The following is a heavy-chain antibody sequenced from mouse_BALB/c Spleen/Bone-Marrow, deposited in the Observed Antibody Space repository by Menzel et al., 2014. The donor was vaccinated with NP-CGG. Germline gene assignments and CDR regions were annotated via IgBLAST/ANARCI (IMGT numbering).Heavy chain of an antibody. CDR3: ARLGYYGWFAY. J-gene: IGHJ3*01. D-gene: IGHD1-1*01. CDR2: INPDSNTI. V-gene: IGHV4-1*02. CDR1: GFDFSSYW. Sequence: EVKLMESGGGLVQPGGSLKLSCAASGFDFSSYWMSWVRPAPGKGLEWIGEINPDSNTINYTPSLKDKFIISRDNGKNSLYLQMSKVRSEDTALYYCARLGYYGWFAYWGQGTLVTVSA.